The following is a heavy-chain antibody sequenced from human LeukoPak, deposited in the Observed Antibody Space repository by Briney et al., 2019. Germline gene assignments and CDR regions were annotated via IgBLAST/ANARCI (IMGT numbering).Heavy chain of an antibody. CDR2: IYHSGST. Sequence: SQTLSLTCAVSGGSISSGGYSWSWLRQPPGKGREWIVYIYHSGSTYYNPSLKSRFTISVDRSKNQFSLKLSSVTAADTAVYYCARGKLWFGELYGNWFDPWGQGTLVTVSS. D-gene: IGHD3-10*01. V-gene: IGHV4-30-2*01. CDR3: ARGKLWFGELYGNWFDP. CDR1: GGSISSGGYS. J-gene: IGHJ5*02.